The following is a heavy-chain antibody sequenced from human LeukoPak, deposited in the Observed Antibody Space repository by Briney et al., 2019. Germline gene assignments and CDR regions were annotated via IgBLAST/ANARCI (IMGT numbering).Heavy chain of an antibody. CDR1: GGSFSGYY. J-gene: IGHJ4*02. D-gene: IGHD1-26*01. Sequence: PSETLSLTCAVYGGSFSGYYWSWIRQPPGKGLEWIGEINHSGSTNYNPSLKSRVTISVDTSKNQFSLNLSSVTAADTAVYYCARGRFPDAMGGYYFDYWGQGTLVTVSS. CDR3: ARGRFPDAMGGYYFDY. CDR2: INHSGST. V-gene: IGHV4-34*01.